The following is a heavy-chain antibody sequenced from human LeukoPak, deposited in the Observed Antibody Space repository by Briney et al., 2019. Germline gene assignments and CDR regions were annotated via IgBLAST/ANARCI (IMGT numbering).Heavy chain of an antibody. CDR2: ISGDGGST. V-gene: IGHV3-43*02. Sequence: TGGSLRLSCAASGLTFDDYAMHWVRQAPGKGLEWVSLISGDGGSTYYADSVKGRFTISRDNSKNSLYLQMNSLRTEDTALYYCAKDREYCSGGSCYSSLFDYWGQGTLVTVSS. J-gene: IGHJ4*02. CDR1: GLTFDDYA. D-gene: IGHD2-15*01. CDR3: AKDREYCSGGSCYSSLFDY.